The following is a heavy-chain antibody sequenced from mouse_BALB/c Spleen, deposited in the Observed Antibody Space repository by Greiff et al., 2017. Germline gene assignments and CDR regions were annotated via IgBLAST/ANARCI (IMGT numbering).Heavy chain of an antibody. CDR1: GFAFSSYD. Sequence: EVKVEESGGGLVKPGGSLKLSCAASGFAFSSYDMSWVRQTPEKRLEWVAYISSGGGSTYYPDTVKGRFTISRDNAKNTLYLQMSSLKSEDTAMYYCASPYYGNFAYWGQGTLVTVSA. D-gene: IGHD2-10*01. CDR3: ASPYYGNFAY. V-gene: IGHV5-12-1*01. CDR2: ISSGGGST. J-gene: IGHJ3*01.